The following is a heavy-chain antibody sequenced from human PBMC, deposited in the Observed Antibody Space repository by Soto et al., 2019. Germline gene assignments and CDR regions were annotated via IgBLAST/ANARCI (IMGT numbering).Heavy chain of an antibody. Sequence: QVQLVQSGAEVKKPGSSVKVSCKASGGTFSSYAISWVRQAPGQGLEWMGGIIPIFGTANYAQKFQGRVTITADKSTSTAYMELSSLRSEYTAVYYCARGAAIEMATIYDAFDIWGQGTMVTVSS. CDR3: ARGAAIEMATIYDAFDI. D-gene: IGHD5-12*01. CDR2: IIPIFGTA. CDR1: GGTFSSYA. J-gene: IGHJ3*02. V-gene: IGHV1-69*06.